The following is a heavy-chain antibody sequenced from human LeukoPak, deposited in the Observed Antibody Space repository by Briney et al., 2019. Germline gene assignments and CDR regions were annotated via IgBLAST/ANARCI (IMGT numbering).Heavy chain of an antibody. V-gene: IGHV4-4*07. Sequence: SETLSLTCTVSGGSISGYYWSWIRQPAGKGLEWIGHIYTSGSTNYNPSLRSRVTMSVDTSKNQFSLKLSSVTAADTAVYYCARDWATVTELDYWGQGTLVTVSS. J-gene: IGHJ4*02. CDR1: GGSISGYY. CDR2: IYTSGST. CDR3: ARDWATVTELDY. D-gene: IGHD4-17*01.